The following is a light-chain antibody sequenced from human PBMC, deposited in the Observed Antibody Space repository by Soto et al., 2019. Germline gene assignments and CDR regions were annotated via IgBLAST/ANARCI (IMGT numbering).Light chain of an antibody. CDR2: GAS. Sequence: EIVMTPSPATLSVSPVERATLSCRASQSVNSNLAWYQQTLGQAPRVLIFGASTRATGIPARFSGSGSGTEFSLTINSLQSEDFAVYYCQEYNTWPWTFGQGTKVDI. CDR1: QSVNSN. CDR3: QEYNTWPWT. V-gene: IGKV3-15*01. J-gene: IGKJ1*01.